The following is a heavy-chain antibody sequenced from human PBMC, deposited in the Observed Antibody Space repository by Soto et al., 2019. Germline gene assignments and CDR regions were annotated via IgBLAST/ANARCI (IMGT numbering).Heavy chain of an antibody. V-gene: IGHV4-4*02. CDR1: GGSISSSNW. J-gene: IGHJ6*02. CDR3: ERSPSSGWYYYGMDV. CDR2: IYHSGST. Sequence: NLSLTCAVSGGSISSSNWWSWVRQPPGKGLEWIGEIYHSGSTNYNPSLKSRVTISVDKSKNQFSLKLSSVTAADTAVYYCERSPSSGWYYYGMDVWGQGTKVTVYS. D-gene: IGHD6-19*01.